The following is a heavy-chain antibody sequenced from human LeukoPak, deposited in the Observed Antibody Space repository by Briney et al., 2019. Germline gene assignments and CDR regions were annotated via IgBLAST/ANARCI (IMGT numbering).Heavy chain of an antibody. CDR2: ISSSSSYI. CDR1: GFTFSSYW. V-gene: IGHV3-21*01. CDR3: ASPRGYGNAFDI. D-gene: IGHD5-12*01. J-gene: IGHJ3*02. Sequence: GGSLRLSCAASGFTFSSYWMSWVRQAPGKGLEWVSSISSSSSYIYYADSVKGRFTISRDNAKNSLYLQMNSLRAEDTAVYYCASPRGYGNAFDIWGQGTMVTVSS.